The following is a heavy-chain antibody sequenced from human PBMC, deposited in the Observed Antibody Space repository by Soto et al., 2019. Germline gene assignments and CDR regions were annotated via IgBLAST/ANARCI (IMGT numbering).Heavy chain of an antibody. J-gene: IGHJ6*02. CDR3: VRTFTSGSWYRGITYYYGMDV. Sequence: SQTLSLTCAISGDSVSSNSAAWNWIRQSPSRGLEWLGRTYYKAKWYNDYAVSVKSRITINPDTSKNQFSLQLKSVTPEDRAVYYCVRTFTSGSWYRGITYYYGMDVWGQGTTVTVSS. V-gene: IGHV6-1*01. CDR1: GDSVSSNSAA. D-gene: IGHD6-13*01. CDR2: TYYKAKWYN.